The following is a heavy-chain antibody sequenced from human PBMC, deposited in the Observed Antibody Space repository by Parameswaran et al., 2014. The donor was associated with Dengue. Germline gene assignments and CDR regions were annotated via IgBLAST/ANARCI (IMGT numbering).Heavy chain of an antibody. V-gene: IGHV3-30-3*01. CDR2: ISYDGNTT. CDR3: VRDSGTDVPYNSGWFPFGY. Sequence: WIRQPPGKGLEWVAIISYDGNTTYYADSVKGRFTISRDNSKNTLYLQMNSLRGEDTAVYYCVRDSGTDVPYNSGWFPFGYWGQGTLVTVSS. J-gene: IGHJ4*02. D-gene: IGHD6-19*01.